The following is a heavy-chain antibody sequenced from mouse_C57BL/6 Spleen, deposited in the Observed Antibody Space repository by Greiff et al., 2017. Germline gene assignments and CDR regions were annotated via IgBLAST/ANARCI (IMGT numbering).Heavy chain of an antibody. D-gene: IGHD3-3*01. V-gene: IGHV1-82*01. J-gene: IGHJ4*01. Sequence: VQLQQSGPELVKPGASVTMSCKASGYAFTSYRMNWVKQSTGKGLEWIGSIYPGDGDTNYNGKFKGKATLTADKSTSTAYMELSSLTSEDSAVYYCAREDSVFYCLDYWGQGTSVTVSA. CDR2: IYPGDGDT. CDR1: GYAFTSYR. CDR3: AREDSVFYCLDY.